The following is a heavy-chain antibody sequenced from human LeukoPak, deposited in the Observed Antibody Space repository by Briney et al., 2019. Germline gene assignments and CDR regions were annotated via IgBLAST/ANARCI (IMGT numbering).Heavy chain of an antibody. J-gene: IGHJ4*02. CDR1: GGSINSYY. CDR2: IYHSGST. CDR3: ARTYPTGYCSSTSCYTAFDY. D-gene: IGHD2-2*02. Sequence: ASETLSLTCTVSGGSINSYYWNWIRQPPGKGLEWIGYIYHSGSTYYNPSLKSRVTISVDRSKNQFSLKLSSVTAADTAVYYCARTYPTGYCSSTSCYTAFDYWGQGTLVTVSS. V-gene: IGHV4-59*12.